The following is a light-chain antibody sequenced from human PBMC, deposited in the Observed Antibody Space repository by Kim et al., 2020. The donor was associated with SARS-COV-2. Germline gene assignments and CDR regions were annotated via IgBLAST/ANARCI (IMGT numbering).Light chain of an antibody. V-gene: IGKV4-1*01. CDR2: WAS. CDR1: QSVSHSPNNENY. J-gene: IGKJ4*01. Sequence: DIVMTQSPDSLAVPLGERATINCKSSQSVSHSPNNENYLNWYQQKPGQPPKLLIYWASARESGVPDRFSGSGSGTDFTLTITNLQAEDVAVYYCQQYYSVPLTFGGGTKVDIK. CDR3: QQYYSVPLT.